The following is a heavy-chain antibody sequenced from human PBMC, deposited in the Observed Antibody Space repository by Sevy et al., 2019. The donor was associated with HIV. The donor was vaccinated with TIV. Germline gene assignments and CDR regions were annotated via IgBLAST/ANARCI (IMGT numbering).Heavy chain of an antibody. J-gene: IGHJ4*02. CDR3: AREAQPSSIAVAGRGGFDY. Sequence: GGSLRLSCAASGFTFSSYSMNWVRQAPGKGLEWVSSISSSSSYIYYANSVKGRFTMSRDNAKNSLYLQMNSLRAEDTAVYYCAREAQPSSIAVAGRGGFDYWGQGTLVTVSS. CDR2: ISSSSSYI. D-gene: IGHD6-19*01. CDR1: GFTFSSYS. V-gene: IGHV3-21*01.